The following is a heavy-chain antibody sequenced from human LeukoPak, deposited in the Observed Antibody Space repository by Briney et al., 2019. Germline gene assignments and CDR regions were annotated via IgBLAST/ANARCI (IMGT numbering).Heavy chain of an antibody. Sequence: ASVKVSCKASGYTFTGYYMHWVRQAPGQGLEWMGGIIPIFRTATYAQKFRGRVTITADESMSTAYMELSSLRSEDTAVYYCARSQRAGYNVYHFDYWGQGTLVTVSS. CDR1: GYTFTGYY. J-gene: IGHJ4*02. CDR3: ARSQRAGYNVYHFDY. V-gene: IGHV1-69*13. CDR2: IIPIFRTA. D-gene: IGHD5-24*01.